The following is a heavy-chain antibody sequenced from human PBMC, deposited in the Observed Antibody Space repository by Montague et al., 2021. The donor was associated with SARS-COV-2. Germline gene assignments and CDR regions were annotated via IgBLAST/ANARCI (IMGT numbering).Heavy chain of an antibody. V-gene: IGHV4-34*01. CDR2: INHNGGT. CDR3: ARGQVTVFRVLIMIPAAWSFDV. CDR1: GGSFSDYY. Sequence: SETLSLTCTVYGGSFSDYYWSWIRQPPGKGLEWIGEINHNGGTSYNPSLKSRVTISVDTSKNQFSLRLKSVTAADTGVYYCARGQVTVFRVLIMIPAAWSFDVWGQGTMVTVSS. D-gene: IGHD3-16*01. J-gene: IGHJ3*01.